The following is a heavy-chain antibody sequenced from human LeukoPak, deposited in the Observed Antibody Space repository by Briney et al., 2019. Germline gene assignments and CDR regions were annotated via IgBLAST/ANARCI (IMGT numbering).Heavy chain of an antibody. CDR3: AIDRSGWPIDY. CDR2: ISGSGGST. D-gene: IGHD6-19*01. V-gene: IGHV3-23*01. Sequence: GGSLRLSCAASGFTFSSYAMSWVRQAPGKGLEWVSGISGSGGSTYYADSVKGRFTISRDNSKNTLYLQMNSLRAEDAAVYYCAIDRSGWPIDYWGQGTLVTVSS. J-gene: IGHJ4*02. CDR1: GFTFSSYA.